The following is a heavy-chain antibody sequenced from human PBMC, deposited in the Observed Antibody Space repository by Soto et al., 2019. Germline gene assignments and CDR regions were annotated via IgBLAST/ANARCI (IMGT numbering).Heavy chain of an antibody. CDR1: GYSFTSYW. D-gene: IGHD6-19*01. Sequence: GESLKISCKGSGYSFTSYWIGWVRQMPGKGLEWMGLIYPGDSDTRYSPSFQGQVTISADKSISTAYLQWSSLKASDTAMYYCARQVAVAGRYYYYGMDVWGQGTTVTVS. V-gene: IGHV5-51*01. CDR2: IYPGDSDT. J-gene: IGHJ6*02. CDR3: ARQVAVAGRYYYYGMDV.